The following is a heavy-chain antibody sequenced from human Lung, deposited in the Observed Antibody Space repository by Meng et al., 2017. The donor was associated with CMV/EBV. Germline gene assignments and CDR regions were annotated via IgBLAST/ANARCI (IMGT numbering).Heavy chain of an antibody. CDR1: GGSFSGSY. J-gene: IGHJ5*01. Sequence: SETLSLTCAVYGGSFSGSYWHWIRQPPGMGLEWIGEVDGTGRTKYSPSLNSRVTILLDTSKKQFSLELSSVTAADTAVYYCARLTGTVYVHWFDSGGQGTXVTVSS. D-gene: IGHD1-7*01. CDR3: ARLTGTVYVHWFDS. CDR2: VDGTGRT. V-gene: IGHV4-34*01.